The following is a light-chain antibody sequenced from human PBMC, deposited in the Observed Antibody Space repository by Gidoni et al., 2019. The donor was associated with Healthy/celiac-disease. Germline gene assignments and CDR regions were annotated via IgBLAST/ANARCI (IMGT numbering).Light chain of an antibody. Sequence: EIVLTQSPATLALSPGERAPLSCRASPSVSSYLAWYQQKPVQAPRLLLYDASNRATGIQARFSGSGSGTDFTLTISSLEPEDFAVYYCQQRSNWPSFTFXPXTKVDIK. J-gene: IGKJ3*01. CDR3: QQRSNWPSFT. V-gene: IGKV3-11*01. CDR1: PSVSSY. CDR2: DAS.